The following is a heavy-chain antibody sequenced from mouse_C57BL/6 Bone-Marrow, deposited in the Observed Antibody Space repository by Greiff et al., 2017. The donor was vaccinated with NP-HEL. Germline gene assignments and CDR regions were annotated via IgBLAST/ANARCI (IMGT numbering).Heavy chain of an antibody. Sequence: EVKLQQSGPELVKPGASVKISCKASGYSFTDYNMNWVKQSNGKSLEWIGVINPNYGTTSYNQKFKGKATLTVDQSSSTAYMQLHSLTSEDSAVYYCASRLGRWGEFAYWGQGTLVTGSA. D-gene: IGHD4-1*01. V-gene: IGHV1-39*01. CDR1: GYSFTDYN. CDR3: ASRLGRWGEFAY. CDR2: INPNYGTT. J-gene: IGHJ3*01.